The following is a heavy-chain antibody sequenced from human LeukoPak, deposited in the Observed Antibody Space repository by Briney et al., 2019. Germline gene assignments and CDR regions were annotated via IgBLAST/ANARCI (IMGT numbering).Heavy chain of an antibody. Sequence: PGGSLRLSCTASGFTFSSYSMNWVRQAPGKGLEWVSSISTSSSYKYYADSVKGRFTISRDNARNSLYLQMNTLRAEDTAVYSCARGADGVSSNSRGWFDPWGQGTLVTVSS. CDR1: GFTFSSYS. CDR2: ISTSSSYK. J-gene: IGHJ5*02. D-gene: IGHD2-15*01. CDR3: ARGADGVSSNSRGWFDP. V-gene: IGHV3-21*01.